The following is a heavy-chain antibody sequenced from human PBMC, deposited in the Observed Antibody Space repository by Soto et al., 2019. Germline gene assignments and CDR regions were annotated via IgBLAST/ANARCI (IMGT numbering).Heavy chain of an antibody. D-gene: IGHD3-22*01. V-gene: IGHV6-1*01. J-gene: IGHJ3*02. CDR3: ARETVMVSFITTYPFDI. CDR1: GDSVSANSAA. Sequence: LSLTCAISGDSVSANSAAWNWFRLSPSRGLEWLGRTYYRSKWFNDYAVSVKSRIIINSDTSKNQFSLRLKSVTPEDTAVYFCARETVMVSFITTYPFDIWGQGTLVTVSS. CDR2: TYYRSKWFN.